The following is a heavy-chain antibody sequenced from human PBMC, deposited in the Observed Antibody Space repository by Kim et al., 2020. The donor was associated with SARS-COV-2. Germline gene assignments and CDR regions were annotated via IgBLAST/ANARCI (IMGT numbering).Heavy chain of an antibody. CDR2: INSDGRST. V-gene: IGHV3-74*01. D-gene: IGHD3-10*01. CDR3: TRYNYYGSGSYHPTAY. Sequence: GGSLRLSCAASGFTFGTYWMHWVRQTPGKGLVWVSRINSDGRSTSYADSVKGRFTISRDNAKITLYLQMNSLRAEDTAVYYCTRYNYYGSGSYHPTAYWGKGTLVTASS. J-gene: IGHJ4*02. CDR1: GFTFGTYW.